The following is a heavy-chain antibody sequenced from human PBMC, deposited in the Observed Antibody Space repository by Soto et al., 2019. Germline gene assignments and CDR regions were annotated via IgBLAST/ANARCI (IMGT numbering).Heavy chain of an antibody. D-gene: IGHD3-22*01. Sequence: ASVKVSCKASGYTFTSYGINWVRQSAGQGLEWLGWISAYDGNTNYAQILQGRVSMTTDTSTNTAYMELRSLRSDDTAMYYCARGGYYDSSGSRNYYYYGMNVWGHGTTVTVSS. J-gene: IGHJ6*02. CDR3: ARGGYYDSSGSRNYYYYGMNV. CDR2: ISAYDGNT. V-gene: IGHV1-18*01. CDR1: GYTFTSYG.